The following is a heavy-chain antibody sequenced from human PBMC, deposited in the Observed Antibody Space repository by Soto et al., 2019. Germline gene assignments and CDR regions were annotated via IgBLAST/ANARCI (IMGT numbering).Heavy chain of an antibody. CDR2: IYYSGST. CDR3: ARLGGYYQSLDL. Sequence: SETLSLTCTVSGGSISSYYWSWIRQPPGKGLEWIGYIYYSGSTNYNPSLKSRVTISVDTSKNQFSLKLSSVTAADTAVYYCARLGGYYQSLDLWGQGTLVTVSS. CDR1: GGSISSYY. J-gene: IGHJ5*02. D-gene: IGHD3-22*01. V-gene: IGHV4-59*01.